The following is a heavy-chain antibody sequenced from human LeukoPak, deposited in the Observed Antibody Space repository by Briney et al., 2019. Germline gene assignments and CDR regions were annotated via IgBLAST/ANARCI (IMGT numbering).Heavy chain of an antibody. CDR3: ARGTYYYDSSGYFHYFDY. Sequence: GGSLRLFCAASGFTLSNYWMIWIRQAPGKGLEWVANIKQDGSLKYYMDSVNGRFTISRDNAKNSVYLQMNSLRAEDTALYYCARGTYYYDSSGYFHYFDYWGQGALVTVSS. J-gene: IGHJ4*02. V-gene: IGHV3-7*03. CDR2: IKQDGSLK. CDR1: GFTLSNYW. D-gene: IGHD3-22*01.